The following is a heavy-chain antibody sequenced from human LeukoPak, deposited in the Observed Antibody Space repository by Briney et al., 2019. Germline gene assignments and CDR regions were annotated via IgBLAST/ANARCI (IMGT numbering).Heavy chain of an antibody. J-gene: IGHJ6*03. CDR1: GFRFSSYA. CDR3: AKGGQQLIYYYLHMAV. V-gene: IGHV3-23*01. CDR2: MSGSGNHT. D-gene: IGHD5-18*01. Sequence: GGSLRLSCVGSGFRFSSYAMSWVRQAPGKELEWVSAMSGSGNHTYYADSVKGRFTISRDNSKNTVYLQMNTLRVDDTAVYYCAKGGQQLIYYYLHMAVWGRGTTVTVSS.